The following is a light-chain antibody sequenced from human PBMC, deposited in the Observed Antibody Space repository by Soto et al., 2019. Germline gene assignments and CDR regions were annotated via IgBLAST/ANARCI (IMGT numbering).Light chain of an antibody. J-gene: IGKJ4*01. Sequence: ETVMTQSPATLSVSLGERATLSCRASQSVNTNLAWYQQKPGQAPRLLIYGASIRATGVPARFSGSGSGTDFTRTISSLQPEDFAVYFCQQYKNWPPVTFGGGTKVEIK. CDR2: GAS. CDR1: QSVNTN. CDR3: QQYKNWPPVT. V-gene: IGKV3-15*01.